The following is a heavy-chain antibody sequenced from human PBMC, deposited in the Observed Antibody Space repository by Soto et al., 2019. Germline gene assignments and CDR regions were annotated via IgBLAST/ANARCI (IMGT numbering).Heavy chain of an antibody. D-gene: IGHD6-13*01. J-gene: IGHJ4*02. Sequence: EVQLLESGGGLVQPGGSLRRSCAASGFTFSSYAMSWVRQAPGKGLEWVSAISGSGGSTYYADSVKGPSTISRDNXXNXLXXXMXSXRXXXXAVYYCAKEXXXXXSGFEFDYWGQGTLVTVSS. CDR3: AKEXXXXXSGFEFDY. V-gene: IGHV3-23*01. CDR2: ISGSGGST. CDR1: GFTFSSYA.